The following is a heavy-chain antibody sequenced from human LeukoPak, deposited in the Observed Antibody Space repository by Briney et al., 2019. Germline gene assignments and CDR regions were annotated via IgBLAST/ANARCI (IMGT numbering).Heavy chain of an antibody. Sequence: KPSETLSLTCTVSVYSISSGYYWVWIRQPPGKGLEWIGCIYHSGTTYYNPSLKSRITISVDTSKNQFSLKLSSVTAADTAMYYCARDQPYMDVWGKGTTVTVSS. V-gene: IGHV4-38-2*02. CDR3: ARDQPYMDV. CDR2: IYHSGTT. CDR1: VYSISSGYY. J-gene: IGHJ6*03.